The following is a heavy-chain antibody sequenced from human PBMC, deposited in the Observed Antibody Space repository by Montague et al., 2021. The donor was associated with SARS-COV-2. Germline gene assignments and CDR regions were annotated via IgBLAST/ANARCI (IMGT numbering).Heavy chain of an antibody. V-gene: IGHV4-59*01. D-gene: IGHD1-1*01. J-gene: IGHJ4*02. CDR1: GDSITTYY. CDR2: IYYTGTT. Sequence: SETLSFTCSVSGDSITTYYWSWIRQSPGRGLEWIGHIYYTGTTKYDPSLKSRVTISVDTSRRQFSLKLRSVTAADTAVYYCERAQTTCFIANCVNYFDYWGQGALVTVSS. CDR3: ERAQTTCFIANCVNYFDY.